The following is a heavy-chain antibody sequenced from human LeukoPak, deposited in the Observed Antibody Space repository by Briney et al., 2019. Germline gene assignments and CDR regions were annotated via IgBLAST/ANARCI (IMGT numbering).Heavy chain of an antibody. CDR1: GFTFSTYW. Sequence: GGSLGLSCAASGFTFSTYWMHWVRQGPGKGLVWVSRINGDGTRTDYVDSVKGRFTISRDNAKNTVNLQMNSLREEDTAVYYCVRETDCTGGSCYLSHWFDPWGQGTLVTVSS. J-gene: IGHJ5*02. CDR2: INGDGTRT. D-gene: IGHD2-15*01. CDR3: VRETDCTGGSCYLSHWFDP. V-gene: IGHV3-74*01.